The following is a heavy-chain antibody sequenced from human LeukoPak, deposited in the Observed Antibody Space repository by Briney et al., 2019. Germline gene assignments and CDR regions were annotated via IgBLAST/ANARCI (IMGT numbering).Heavy chain of an antibody. CDR1: GASIRSGRNY. J-gene: IGHJ4*02. V-gene: IGHV4-39*01. D-gene: IGHD5-18*01. CDR2: IYYSGSS. Sequence: PSETLSLTCNVSGASIRSGRNYWGWIRQSPGKGLDWIGSIYYSGSSSYNPSLQSRVSISVDTSKNHISLKVFSLTAADTALYYCARHVSGSAMMHYFDFWGQGNLVAVSS. CDR3: ARHVSGSAMMHYFDF.